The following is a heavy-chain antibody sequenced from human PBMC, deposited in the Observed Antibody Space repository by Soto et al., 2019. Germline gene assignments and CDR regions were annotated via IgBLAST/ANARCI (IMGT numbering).Heavy chain of an antibody. J-gene: IGHJ6*02. Sequence: EVQLLESGGDLVQPGGSLRLSCAASGFTFSNYAMTWVRQAPGKGLEWVSGISATGESTYYAGSVEGRFTISRDNAKNTLYLQMKSLRAEDTAVYYCARVPKIHYYENSGSDTGFYYFHGMDVWGQGTTVTVSS. D-gene: IGHD3-22*01. CDR3: ARVPKIHYYENSGSDTGFYYFHGMDV. V-gene: IGHV3-23*01. CDR2: ISATGEST. CDR1: GFTFSNYA.